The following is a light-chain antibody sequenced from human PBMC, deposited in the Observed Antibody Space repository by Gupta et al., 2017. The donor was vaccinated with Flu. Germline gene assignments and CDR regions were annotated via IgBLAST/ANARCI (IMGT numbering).Light chain of an antibody. CDR1: QNVARN. CDR2: GAS. J-gene: IGKJ4*01. CDR3: QQYNQWRPLT. V-gene: IGKV3-15*01. Sequence: EILMTQSPATVSLSPGERATLSCRASQNVARNLVWYQHVPGQAPRLLIYGASTRAPGISVRFSGSGSGTEFTLNISSLQSEDSAVYYCQQYNQWRPLTFGGGTKVEIK.